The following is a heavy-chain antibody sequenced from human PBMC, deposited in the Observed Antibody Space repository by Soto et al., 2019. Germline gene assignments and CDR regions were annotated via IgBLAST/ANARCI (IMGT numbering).Heavy chain of an antibody. CDR2: IYYSGNT. CDR1: GGSISSYY. D-gene: IGHD6-19*01. CDR3: ARDGSGWSREHWFDP. V-gene: IGHV4-59*01. Sequence: PSETLSLTCTVSGGSISSYYWSWIRQPPGKGLEWIGYIYYSGNTNYNPSLKSRVTISVDTSKNQFSLKLSSVTAADTAVYYCARDGSGWSREHWFDPWGQGTLVTVSS. J-gene: IGHJ5*02.